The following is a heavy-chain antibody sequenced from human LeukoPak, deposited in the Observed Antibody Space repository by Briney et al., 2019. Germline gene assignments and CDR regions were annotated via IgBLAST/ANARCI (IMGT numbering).Heavy chain of an antibody. CDR3: ASPGADYYDSSGYLNAFDI. Sequence: ASVKVSCKASGYTFTSYGISWVRQAPGQGLEWMGIINPSGGSTSYAQKFQGRVTMTRDTSTSTVYMELSSLRSEDTAVYYCASPGADYYDSSGYLNAFDIWGQGTMVTVSS. CDR2: INPSGGST. V-gene: IGHV1-46*01. D-gene: IGHD3-22*01. CDR1: GYTFTSYG. J-gene: IGHJ3*02.